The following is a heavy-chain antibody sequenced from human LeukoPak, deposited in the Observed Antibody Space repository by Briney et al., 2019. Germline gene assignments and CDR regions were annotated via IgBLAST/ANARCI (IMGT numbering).Heavy chain of an antibody. D-gene: IGHD2-8*01. CDR1: GFTFSDYY. CDR2: ISSTGSTI. CDR3: ARDGDIVLMVYARREYGMDV. V-gene: IGHV3-11*01. Sequence: PGGSLRLSCAASGFTFSDYYMSWIRQAPRKGLEPVSYISSTGSTIYYADSVKGRFTISRDNAKNSLYLQMNSLRAEDTAVYYCARDGDIVLMVYARREYGMDVWGQGTTVTVSS. J-gene: IGHJ6*02.